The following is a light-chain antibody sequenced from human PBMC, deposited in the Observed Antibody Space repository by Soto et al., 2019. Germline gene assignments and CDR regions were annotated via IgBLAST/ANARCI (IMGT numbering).Light chain of an antibody. J-gene: IGKJ1*01. CDR2: GAS. Sequence: EIVLTQSPGTLSLSPGERASLSCRASQSVSSNYLAWYQQRPGQAPRLLIYGASSRATGIPDRFSGSGSGTDFTLTISRLEPEDFAVYFCQQYGSSPRTFGQGTMVEIK. CDR1: QSVSSNY. V-gene: IGKV3-20*01. CDR3: QQYGSSPRT.